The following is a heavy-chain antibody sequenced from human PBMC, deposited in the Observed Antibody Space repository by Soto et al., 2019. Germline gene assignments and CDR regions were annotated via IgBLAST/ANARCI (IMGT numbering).Heavy chain of an antibody. CDR1: GGSISSGGYY. V-gene: IGHV4-31*03. J-gene: IGHJ4*02. CDR3: ATAGGKYQPPGTYYFDY. D-gene: IGHD2-2*01. Sequence: QVQLQESGPGLVKPSQTLSLTCTVSGGSISSGGYYWSWIRQHPGKGLEWIGYIYYSGSTYYNPSLKSRVTISVDTSKNQFSLKLSSVTAADTAVYYCATAGGKYQPPGTYYFDYWGQGTLVTVSS. CDR2: IYYSGST.